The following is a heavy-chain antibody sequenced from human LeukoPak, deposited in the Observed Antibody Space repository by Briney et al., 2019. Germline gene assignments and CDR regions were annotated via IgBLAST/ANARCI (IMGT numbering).Heavy chain of an antibody. CDR3: ARDTYYYDAPGSDY. J-gene: IGHJ4*02. V-gene: IGHV4-4*07. CDR1: GGSISSYY. D-gene: IGHD3-22*01. Sequence: PAETLSLTCTVSGGSISSYYWSWIRQPAGKGLEWIGRIYSSGSTSYNPSLKSRVTMSVDTSKNQFSLKLSSVTAADTAVYYCARDTYYYDAPGSDYWGQGTLVTVSS. CDR2: IYSSGST.